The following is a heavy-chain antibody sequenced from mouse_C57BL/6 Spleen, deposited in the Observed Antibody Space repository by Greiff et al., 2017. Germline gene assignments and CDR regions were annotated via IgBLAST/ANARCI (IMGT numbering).Heavy chain of an antibody. CDR3: ARPFATVVGYLDY. Sequence: QVQLQQSGPELVKPGASVKISCKASGYAFSSSWMNWVKQRPGKGLEWIGRIYPGDGDTNYNGKFKGKATLTADKSSSTAYMQLSSLTSEDSAVYFCARPFATVVGYLDYWGQGTTLTVSS. V-gene: IGHV1-82*01. J-gene: IGHJ2*01. CDR2: IYPGDGDT. CDR1: GYAFSSSW. D-gene: IGHD1-1*01.